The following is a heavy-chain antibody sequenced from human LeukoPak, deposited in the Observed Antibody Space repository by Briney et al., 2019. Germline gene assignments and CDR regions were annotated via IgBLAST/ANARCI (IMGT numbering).Heavy chain of an antibody. J-gene: IGHJ4*02. CDR3: ARQPPGSGYQYRYYFDY. CDR2: IYFSGST. Sequence: SETLSLTCTVSGGSIRRSYCYWGWIRQTPGKGLEWIGYIYFSGSTFYNPSSESRVFISLDTSKNQFSLRLSSVTAADTTIYYCARQPPGSGYQYRYYFDYWGQGTLVTVSS. D-gene: IGHD3-22*01. CDR1: GGSIRRSYCY. V-gene: IGHV4-31*03.